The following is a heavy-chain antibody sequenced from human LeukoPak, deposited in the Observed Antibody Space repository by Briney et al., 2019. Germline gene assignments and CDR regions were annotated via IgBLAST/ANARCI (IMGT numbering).Heavy chain of an antibody. CDR1: GVTFSNAW. CDR2: IKSRADGGTA. CDR3: TRSSYTNSWFFY. J-gene: IGHJ4*02. V-gene: IGHV3-15*01. D-gene: IGHD2-8*01. Sequence: GGPLRLSCAASGVTFSNAWMSGFRQAPGKGLEWVGRIKSRADGGTADYAAPVKGRFTMSRDDSRKTLYLQMNSLKAEDTAVYYCTRSSYTNSWFFYWGQGSLVTVSS.